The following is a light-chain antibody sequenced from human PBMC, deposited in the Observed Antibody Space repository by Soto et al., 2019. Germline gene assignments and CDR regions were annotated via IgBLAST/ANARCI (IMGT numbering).Light chain of an antibody. CDR3: QQYNVWPLT. Sequence: EILIPHSPSTLSVSPGERATLSCRPSQSVGSNLAWYQQKPGQAPRLLIYGASTWATGIPARFSGSGSGTEFTLTISSLQSEDFAVYYCQQYNVWPLTFGGGTKVDIK. V-gene: IGKV3-15*01. CDR1: QSVGSN. J-gene: IGKJ4*01. CDR2: GAS.